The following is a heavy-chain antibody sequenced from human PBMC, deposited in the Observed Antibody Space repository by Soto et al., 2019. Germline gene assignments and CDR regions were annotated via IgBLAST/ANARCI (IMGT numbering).Heavy chain of an antibody. CDR3: ARGGHVVVVTAAFDY. CDR2: INPSGGHT. D-gene: IGHD2-21*02. CDR1: GNTFSNYY. Sequence: GASVKVSCKASGNTFSNYYIHWVRQAPGQGLEWMGTINPSGGHTTYAQKFLGRVTMTRDTSTSTLYMEVTRLRSEDTAVYYCARGGHVVVVTAAFDYGGQGTLVTVS. J-gene: IGHJ4*02. V-gene: IGHV1-46*03.